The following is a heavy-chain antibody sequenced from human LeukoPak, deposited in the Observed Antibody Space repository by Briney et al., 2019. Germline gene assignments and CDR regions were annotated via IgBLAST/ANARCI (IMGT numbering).Heavy chain of an antibody. Sequence: PGGSLRLSCAASGFTVSSNYMSWVRQAPGKGLEWVSVIYSGGSTYYADSVKGRFTISRDNSKNTLYLQMDSLRAEDTAVYYCATQLYRYCSGGSCYPPDYWGQGTLVTVSS. CDR2: IYSGGST. D-gene: IGHD2-15*01. CDR3: ATQLYRYCSGGSCYPPDY. CDR1: GFTVSSNY. J-gene: IGHJ4*02. V-gene: IGHV3-53*01.